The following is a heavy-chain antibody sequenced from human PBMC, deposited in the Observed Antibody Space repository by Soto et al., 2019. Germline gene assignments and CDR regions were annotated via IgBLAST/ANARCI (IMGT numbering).Heavy chain of an antibody. Sequence: QVQLVQSGAEVKKPGASVKVSCKASGYTFTSYGISWVRQAPGQGLEWMGWISAYNGNTNYAQQLKGRVTITTDTSTSTAYMELRSLRTDDTAVYYCARGEYYDFWSGYYVSRTGDAFDIWVQGRMVTVSS. D-gene: IGHD3-3*01. CDR3: ARGEYYDFWSGYYVSRTGDAFDI. CDR2: ISAYNGNT. V-gene: IGHV1-18*01. CDR1: GYTFTSYG. J-gene: IGHJ3*02.